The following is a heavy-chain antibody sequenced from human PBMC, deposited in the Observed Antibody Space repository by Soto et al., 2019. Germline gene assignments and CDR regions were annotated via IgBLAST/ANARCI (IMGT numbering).Heavy chain of an antibody. V-gene: IGHV3-30*03. D-gene: IGHD5-18*01. CDR3: VSDRGYGHASVPYS. J-gene: IGHJ4*02. CDR1: GFAFSSYG. CDR2: ISYDGSLQ. Sequence: QAQLVESGGGVVQPGRSLRLSCAASGFAFSSYGMHWVRQAPGTGLEWVAVISYDGSLQHYADSVKGRFTISRDNSKNTVLLQMSSLRAEDTAVYYWVSDRGYGHASVPYSWGQGTLVSVSS.